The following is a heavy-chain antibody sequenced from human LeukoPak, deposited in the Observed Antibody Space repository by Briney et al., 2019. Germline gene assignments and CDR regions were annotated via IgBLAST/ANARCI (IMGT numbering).Heavy chain of an antibody. Sequence: RPSETLSLTCTVSGGSISSSSYYWGWIRQPPGKGLEWIGSIYYSGSTYYNPSLKSRVTISVDTSKNQFSLKLSSVTAADTAVYYCARELDPGWSTLYNWFDPWGQGTLVTVSS. V-gene: IGHV4-39*07. D-gene: IGHD2-15*01. J-gene: IGHJ5*02. CDR1: GGSISSSSYY. CDR3: ARELDPGWSTLYNWFDP. CDR2: IYYSGST.